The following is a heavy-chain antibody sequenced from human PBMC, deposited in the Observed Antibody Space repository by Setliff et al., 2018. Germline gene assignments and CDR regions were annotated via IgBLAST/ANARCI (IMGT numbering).Heavy chain of an antibody. CDR3: ARHPSSGSYYGGSIFYFDD. J-gene: IGHJ4*02. Sequence: PSETLSLTCTVSGGSLRNNFWGWIRQSPGKGLEWIGSIYYSGTTYYIPSLYSRVTISVDTSKNQFSLKLSFVTAADTAVYYCARHPSSGSYYGGSIFYFDDWGPGILVTVSS. V-gene: IGHV4-39*01. CDR2: IYYSGTT. D-gene: IGHD1-26*01. CDR1: GGSLRNNF.